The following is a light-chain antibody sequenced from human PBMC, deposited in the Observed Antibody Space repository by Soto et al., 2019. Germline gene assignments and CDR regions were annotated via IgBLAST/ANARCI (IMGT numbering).Light chain of an antibody. Sequence: DIQMTQSPSSLSASVGDRVTITCRASQGVSSYLAWYQQKPGKAPKLLIYAASTLQSGVPSRFSGSGSGTDFTLTISSLQPDDFAAFYCQQYNNYPWTFGQGTKVDIK. V-gene: IGKV1-16*01. J-gene: IGKJ1*01. CDR3: QQYNNYPWT. CDR2: AAS. CDR1: QGVSSY.